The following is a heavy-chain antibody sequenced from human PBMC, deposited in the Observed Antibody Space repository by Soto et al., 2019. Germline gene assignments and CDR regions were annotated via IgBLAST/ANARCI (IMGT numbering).Heavy chain of an antibody. V-gene: IGHV1-69*13. CDR1: GCTFSSYA. D-gene: IGHD1-26*01. CDR2: IIPIFGTA. J-gene: IGHJ6*01. CDR3: ASRIVGDPDSYYYYGMDV. Sequence: ASVKVSCKASGCTFSSYAISWVRQAAGQGLEWMGGIIPIFGTANYAQKFQGRVTITADESTSTAYMELSGLRSEDTAVYYCASRIVGDPDSYYYYGMDVWGQGTTVTVSS.